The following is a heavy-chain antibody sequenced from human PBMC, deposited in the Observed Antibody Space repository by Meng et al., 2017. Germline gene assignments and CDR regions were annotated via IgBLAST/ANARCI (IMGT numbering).Heavy chain of an antibody. V-gene: IGHV3-74*01. J-gene: IGHJ4*02. CDR2: INSDGATT. Sequence: EVQLVESGGGLVQPGVSLRLSCAASGFTFSSFRMDWVRQDPGKGLVWVSRINSDGATTGYADSVKGRFTISRDNAKNTLYLQMDSLRAEDTAVYYCARIRSGSFFDYWGQGTLVTVSS. CDR3: ARIRSGSFFDY. CDR1: GFTFSSFR. D-gene: IGHD5-12*01.